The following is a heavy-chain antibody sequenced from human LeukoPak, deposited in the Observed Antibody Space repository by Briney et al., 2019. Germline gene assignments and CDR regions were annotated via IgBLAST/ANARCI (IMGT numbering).Heavy chain of an antibody. Sequence: GESLKISCKGSGYRFSTYWIGWVRQMPGKGLEWVGIIYPEKSDARYSPSFQGQVTISADKSISTAYLQWSRLKASDTAMYYCARHSHSTYESSGRNWFDRWGQGTLVTVSS. CDR3: ARHSHSTYESSGRNWFDR. V-gene: IGHV5-51*01. CDR1: GYRFSTYW. CDR2: IYPEKSDA. D-gene: IGHD3-22*01. J-gene: IGHJ5*02.